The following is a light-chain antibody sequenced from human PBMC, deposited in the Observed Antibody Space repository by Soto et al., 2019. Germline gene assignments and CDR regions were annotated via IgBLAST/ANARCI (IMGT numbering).Light chain of an antibody. CDR3: QQYSSSPS. V-gene: IGKV3-15*01. CDR1: QSVSRS. Sequence: EIVLTQSPATLSLSPGDRATLSCRASQSVSRSLTWYQQKPGQAPRLLIYGASTRASGIPARFSGSGSGTEFTLTIGSLQSEDFAVYYCQQYSSSPSFGQGTRLEIK. J-gene: IGKJ5*01. CDR2: GAS.